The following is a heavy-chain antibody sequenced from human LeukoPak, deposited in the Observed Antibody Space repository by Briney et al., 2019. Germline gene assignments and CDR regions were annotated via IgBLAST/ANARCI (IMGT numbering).Heavy chain of an antibody. CDR3: ARSFYYYDSSGYPKS. D-gene: IGHD3-22*01. CDR2: ISGRSGTT. Sequence: GGSLRLSCVASGFTFTSSAMSWVRQAPGKGLEWVSAISGRSGTTYYADSVRGRFTISRDNAKNTLYLQMNSLRAEDTAVYYCARSFYYYDSSGYPKSWGQGTLVTVSS. V-gene: IGHV3-23*01. CDR1: GFTFTSSA. J-gene: IGHJ4*02.